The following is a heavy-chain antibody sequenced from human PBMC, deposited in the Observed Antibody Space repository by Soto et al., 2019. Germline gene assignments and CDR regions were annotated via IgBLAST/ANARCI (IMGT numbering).Heavy chain of an antibody. Sequence: HPGGSLRLSCAASGFTFSSSAMSWVRQAPGKGLEWVSAISGSGGSTYYADSVKGRFTISRDNSKNTLYLQMNSLRAEDTAVYYCAKGRVVAIDAFDIWGQGTMVTVSS. CDR3: AKGRVVAIDAFDI. CDR1: GFTFSSSA. J-gene: IGHJ3*02. V-gene: IGHV3-23*01. D-gene: IGHD2-15*01. CDR2: ISGSGGST.